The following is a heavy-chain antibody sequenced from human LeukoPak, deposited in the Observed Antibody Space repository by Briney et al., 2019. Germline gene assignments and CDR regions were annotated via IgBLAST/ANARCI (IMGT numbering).Heavy chain of an antibody. V-gene: IGHV3-30-3*01. CDR1: GFTFSSYA. CDR2: ISYDGSNK. Sequence: GGSLRLSCAASGFTFSSYAMHWVRQAPGKGLEWVAVISYDGSNKYYADSVKGRFTISRDNSKNTLYLQMNSLRAEDTAVYYCARDPGITRADWGAYGMDVWGQGTTVTVSS. CDR3: ARDPGITRADWGAYGMDV. D-gene: IGHD3-10*01. J-gene: IGHJ6*02.